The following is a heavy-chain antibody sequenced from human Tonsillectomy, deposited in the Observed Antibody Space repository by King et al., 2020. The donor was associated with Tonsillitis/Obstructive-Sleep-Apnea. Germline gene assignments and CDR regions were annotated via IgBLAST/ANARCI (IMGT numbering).Heavy chain of an antibody. V-gene: IGHV3-49*05. D-gene: IGHD6-19*01. J-gene: IGHJ4*02. CDR2: IRSKAYGGTT. Sequence: QLVQSGGGLVKPGRCLRLSCTASGFTFGGYAMSWFRQAPREGREWGGCIRSKAYGGTTEYAAAVKGRFTISRDESKSISYLQMNSLKTEDTAVYYCTRGIAVAGTVGGSNYWGQGALVTVSS. CDR1: GFTFGGYA. CDR3: TRGIAVAGTVGGSNY.